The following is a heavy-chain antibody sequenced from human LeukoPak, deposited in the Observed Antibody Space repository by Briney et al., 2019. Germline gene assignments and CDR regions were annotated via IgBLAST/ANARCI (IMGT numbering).Heavy chain of an antibody. Sequence: SETLSLTCTVSGGSISSGGYYCTWIRQPPGKGLEWIGYIYHNGRTYYNPSLESRVTISVDRSKNHFSLNLTSVTAADTAVYYCARGDDGIDYWGQGALVTVSS. J-gene: IGHJ4*02. D-gene: IGHD1-1*01. CDR1: GGSISSGGYY. CDR2: IYHNGRT. CDR3: ARGDDGIDY. V-gene: IGHV4-30-2*01.